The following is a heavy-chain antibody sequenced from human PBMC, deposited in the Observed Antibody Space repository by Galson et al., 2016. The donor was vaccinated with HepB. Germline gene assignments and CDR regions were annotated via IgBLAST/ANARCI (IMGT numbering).Heavy chain of an antibody. J-gene: IGHJ4*02. Sequence: SCKASGYSFTSDGLSWVRQAPGQGLEWMGWISSYNGNSSYAQKFPGRVTMTTDTSTSTAYMELRSLRSDDTAVYYCAREGVCSGGSCYSGFDYWGQGTLVTVSS. CDR2: ISSYNGNS. D-gene: IGHD2-15*01. CDR3: AREGVCSGGSCYSGFDY. V-gene: IGHV1-18*04. CDR1: GYSFTSDG.